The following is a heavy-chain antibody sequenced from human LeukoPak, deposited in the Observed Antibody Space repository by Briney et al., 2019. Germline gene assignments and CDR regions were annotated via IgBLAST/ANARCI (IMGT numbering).Heavy chain of an antibody. Sequence: ASVKVSCKASGYTFTSYGISWVRQAPGQGLEWMGWISAYNGNTNYAQKLQGRVTMTTDTSTSTVYMEVRSLRSDDTAVYYCARDSDYGDYQGNNWFDPWGQGTLVTVSS. CDR1: GYTFTSYG. CDR2: ISAYNGNT. J-gene: IGHJ5*02. V-gene: IGHV1-18*01. CDR3: ARDSDYGDYQGNNWFDP. D-gene: IGHD4-17*01.